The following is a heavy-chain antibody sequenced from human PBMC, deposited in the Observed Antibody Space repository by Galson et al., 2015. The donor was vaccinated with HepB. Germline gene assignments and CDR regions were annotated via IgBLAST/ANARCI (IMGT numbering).Heavy chain of an antibody. CDR1: GSLLSSYS. CDR2: MSSSTNYI. V-gene: IGHV3-21*01. CDR3: ATNTPAAVMRASGMDV. Sequence: LRLSCAASGSLLSSYSMNWVRQAPGKGLEWVSSMSSSTNYIYYADSVKGRFTVSIDNAKNSLFLQMNSLRAEDTAVYYCATNTPAAVMRASGMDVWGQGTAVTVSS. D-gene: IGHD2-2*01. J-gene: IGHJ6*02.